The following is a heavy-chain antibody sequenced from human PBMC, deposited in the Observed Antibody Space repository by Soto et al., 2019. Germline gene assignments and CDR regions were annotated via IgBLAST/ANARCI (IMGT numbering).Heavy chain of an antibody. J-gene: IGHJ6*02. Sequence: GGSLRLSCAASGFTFSSYEMNWVRQAPGKGLEWVSYISSSGSTIYYADSVKGRFTISRDNAKNSLYLQMNSLRAEDTAVYYCARVGSFWSGYYNDYYYGMDVWGQGTTVTVSS. CDR2: ISSSGSTI. CDR1: GFTFSSYE. V-gene: IGHV3-48*03. D-gene: IGHD3-3*01. CDR3: ARVGSFWSGYYNDYYYGMDV.